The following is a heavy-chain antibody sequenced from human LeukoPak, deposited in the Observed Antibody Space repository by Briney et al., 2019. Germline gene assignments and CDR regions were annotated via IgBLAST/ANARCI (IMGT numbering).Heavy chain of an antibody. J-gene: IGHJ6*02. V-gene: IGHV1-69*04. CDR3: ARVPPARNDYSNYVDYYGMDV. D-gene: IGHD4-11*01. CDR2: IIPIFGIA. Sequence: GASVKVSCKASGGTFSSYAINWVRQAPGQGLEWMGRIIPIFGIANYAQKFQGRVTITADKSTSTAYMELSSLRSEDTAVYYCARVPPARNDYSNYVDYYGMDVWGQGTTVTVSS. CDR1: GGTFSSYA.